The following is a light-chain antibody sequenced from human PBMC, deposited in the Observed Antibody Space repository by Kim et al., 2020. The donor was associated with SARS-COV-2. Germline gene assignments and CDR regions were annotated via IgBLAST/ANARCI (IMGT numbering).Light chain of an antibody. CDR3: NSRDSSDNHVV. J-gene: IGLJ2*01. CDR2: GKN. CDR1: SLRSYY. Sequence: ALGQTVRVTCQGDSLRSYYASWYRQKPGQAPVLVIYGKNNRPSGIPDRFSGSSSGNTASLTITGAQAEDEADYYCNSRDSSDNHVVFGGGTQLTVL. V-gene: IGLV3-19*01.